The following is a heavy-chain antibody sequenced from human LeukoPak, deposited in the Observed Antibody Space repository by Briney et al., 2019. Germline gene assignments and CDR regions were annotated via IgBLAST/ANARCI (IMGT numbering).Heavy chain of an antibody. J-gene: IGHJ2*01. CDR1: GGSLSSSSTSY. Sequence: SETLSLTCTVSGGSLSSSSTSYWGWIRQPPGKGLEWIGEINHSGYTNYNPSLKSRVTISVDTSKKQFSLRLNSVTAADTAVYYCARIWPDLWGRGTLVTVSS. CDR2: INHSGYT. D-gene: IGHD3-10*01. V-gene: IGHV4-39*07. CDR3: ARIWPDL.